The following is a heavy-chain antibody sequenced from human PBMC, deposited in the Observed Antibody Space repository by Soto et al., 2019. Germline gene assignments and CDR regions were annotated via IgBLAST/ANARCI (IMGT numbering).Heavy chain of an antibody. Sequence: GGSLRLSCVVSGFTVSSTNYMSWVRQAPGKGLERVSVLYPGYTTFYADSVKGRFTISTDNSKNTLYLQMNSLRAEDTAVYYCAKDQELRFYGMDVWGQGTTVTVSS. J-gene: IGHJ6*02. CDR1: GFTVSSTNY. CDR3: AKDQELRFYGMDV. D-gene: IGHD3-3*01. CDR2: LYPGYTT. V-gene: IGHV3-53*05.